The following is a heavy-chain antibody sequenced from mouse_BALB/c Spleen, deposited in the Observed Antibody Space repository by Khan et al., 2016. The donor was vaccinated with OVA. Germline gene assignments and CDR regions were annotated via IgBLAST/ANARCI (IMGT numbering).Heavy chain of an antibody. CDR3: NSDDYGAVDN. CDR2: IDPESGDT. D-gene: IGHD1-1*01. Sequence: VQLQQSGAELVRSGASVKLSCTASGFNIKDYYINWVRQRPEQGLAWIGWIDPESGDTEYAPKFQDKATITADTSSNTAFLPLRSLTSEDTAASYCNSDDYGAVDNWGQGTTLTVSS. CDR1: GFNIKDYY. J-gene: IGHJ2*01. V-gene: IGHV14-4*02.